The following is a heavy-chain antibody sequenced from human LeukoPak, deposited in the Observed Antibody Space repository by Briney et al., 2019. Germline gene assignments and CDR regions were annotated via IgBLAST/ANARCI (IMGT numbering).Heavy chain of an antibody. CDR1: GYTFTSHD. J-gene: IGHJ4*02. Sequence: ASVKVSCKASGYTFTSHDVNWLRQATGQGLEWLGWMNPNSGHTGFAQKFQGRVTITADESTSTAYMELSSLRSEDTAVYYCAGSIGSGWFGDSSWGQGTLVTVSS. V-gene: IGHV1-8*01. CDR2: MNPNSGHT. D-gene: IGHD6-19*01. CDR3: AGSIGSGWFGDSS.